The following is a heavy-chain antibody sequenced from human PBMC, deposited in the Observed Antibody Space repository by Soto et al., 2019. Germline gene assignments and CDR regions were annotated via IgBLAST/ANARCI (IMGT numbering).Heavy chain of an antibody. CDR2: IDPSDSST. V-gene: IGHV5-10-1*01. CDR3: AATGYTYGYHFDH. J-gene: IGHJ4*02. Sequence: GESLKISCKASGYTFSSYWITWVRQMPGKGLEWMGRIDPSDSSTKYSPSLQGHVTMSIDKSITTAHLQWTSLKVSDTAIYYCAATGYTYGYHFDHWGQGTQGTVPQ. D-gene: IGHD5-18*01. CDR1: GYTFSSYW.